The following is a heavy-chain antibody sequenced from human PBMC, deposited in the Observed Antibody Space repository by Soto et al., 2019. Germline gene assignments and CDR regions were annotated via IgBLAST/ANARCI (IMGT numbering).Heavy chain of an antibody. CDR1: GGPMSEYF. Sequence: QVQLQESGPGQVKPSETLSLTCTVSGGPMSEYFWSWIRQSPGKGLEWIGYIYYLGSTDYNPSLKSRVTISLDTSKSQFSLKLSSVTAADTAVYYCARDGYDGSGSPYPAYWGPGTQVTFSS. CDR2: IYYLGST. CDR3: ARDGYDGSGSPYPAY. D-gene: IGHD3-10*01. J-gene: IGHJ4*02. V-gene: IGHV4-59*01.